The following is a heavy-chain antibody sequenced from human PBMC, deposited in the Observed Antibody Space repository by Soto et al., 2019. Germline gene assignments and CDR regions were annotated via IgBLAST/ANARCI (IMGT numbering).Heavy chain of an antibody. CDR1: EGTFNTYN. CDR2: ILRIFGTT. J-gene: IGHJ6*02. CDR3: ARDETADSYYYYYGMDV. Sequence: QVQLVQSGAEVKKPGSSVKVSCKASEGTFNTYNINWVRQAPGQGLEWMGGILRIFGTTNYAQRFQGRVTITADDSTSTAYMELSSLRSEDTAVYYCARDETADSYYYYYGMDVWGQGTTVTVTS. V-gene: IGHV1-69*01. D-gene: IGHD2-21*02.